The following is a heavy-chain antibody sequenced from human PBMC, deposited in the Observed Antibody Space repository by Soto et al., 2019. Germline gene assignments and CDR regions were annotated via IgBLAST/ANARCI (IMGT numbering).Heavy chain of an antibody. CDR3: ARLPTGYPNWFDP. J-gene: IGHJ5*02. Sequence: SETLSLTCTASGASISTNHHNWAWVRQPPGKGLEWMGNIHYRGDTYFNPSLWSRLSMSVDTSKNQFSLKLTSVTAADTAVYYCARLPTGYPNWFDPWGQGTLVTVSS. CDR1: GASISTNHHN. V-gene: IGHV4-39*01. CDR2: IHYRGDT. D-gene: IGHD3-9*01.